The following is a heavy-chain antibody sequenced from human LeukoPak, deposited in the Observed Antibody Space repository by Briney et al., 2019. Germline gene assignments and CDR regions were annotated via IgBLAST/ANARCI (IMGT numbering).Heavy chain of an antibody. D-gene: IGHD3-22*01. J-gene: IGHJ3*02. CDR2: INHSGST. Sequence: SETLSLTCAVYGGSFSGYYWSWIRQPPGKGLVWIGEINHSGSTNYNPSLKSRVTISVDTSKNQFSLKLSSVTAADTAVYYCARTSYYDSSGYRSAFDIWGQGTMVTVSS. CDR1: GGSFSGYY. V-gene: IGHV4-34*01. CDR3: ARTSYYDSSGYRSAFDI.